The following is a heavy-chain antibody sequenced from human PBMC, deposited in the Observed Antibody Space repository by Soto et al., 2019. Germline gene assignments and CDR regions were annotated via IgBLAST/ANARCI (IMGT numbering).Heavy chain of an antibody. CDR1: GFTFSSYA. CDR3: AKDGTRGYSGYFDY. V-gene: IGHV3-23*01. J-gene: IGHJ4*02. Sequence: GESLKISCAASGFTFSSYAMSWVRQAPGKGLEWVSAISGSGGSTYYADSGKGRFTISRDNSKNTLYLQMNSLRAEDTAVYYCAKDGTRGYSGYFDYWGQGTLVTVSS. D-gene: IGHD5-12*01. CDR2: ISGSGGST.